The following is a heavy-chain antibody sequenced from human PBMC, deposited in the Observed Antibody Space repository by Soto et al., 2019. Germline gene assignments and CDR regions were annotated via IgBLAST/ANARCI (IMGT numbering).Heavy chain of an antibody. V-gene: IGHV4-59*01. CDR2: IYYSGST. D-gene: IGHD3-9*01. CDR1: GGSISSYY. J-gene: IGHJ3*02. Sequence: SETLSLTCTVSGGSISSYYWSWIRQPPGKGLEWIGYIYYSGSTNYNPSLKSRVTISVDTSKNQFSLKLSSVTAADTAVYYCARVFQTPYDILEGWAFDIWGQGTMVTVSS. CDR3: ARVFQTPYDILEGWAFDI.